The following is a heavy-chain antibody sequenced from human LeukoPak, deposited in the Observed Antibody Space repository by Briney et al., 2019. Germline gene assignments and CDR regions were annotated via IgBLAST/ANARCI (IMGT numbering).Heavy chain of an antibody. CDR2: ISSSSTTI. CDR3: ARDATVSNYYYYYMDV. D-gene: IGHD4-11*01. CDR1: GFTFSTYT. J-gene: IGHJ6*03. Sequence: GGSLRLSCAASGFTFSTYTMNWVRLAPGKGLEWVSHISSSSTTIYYADSVKGRFTISRDDAKNALYLQMSSLRAEDTAVYYCARDATVSNYYYYYMDVWGKGTTVTVSS. V-gene: IGHV3-48*01.